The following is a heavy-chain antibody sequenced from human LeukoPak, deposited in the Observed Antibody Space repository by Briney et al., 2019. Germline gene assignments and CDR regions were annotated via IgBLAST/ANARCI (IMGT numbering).Heavy chain of an antibody. J-gene: IGHJ5*02. CDR2: ISSSSSYI. V-gene: IGHV3-21*01. D-gene: IGHD4-17*01. CDR3: ARDLVGAVTTGNWFDP. CDR1: GFTFSSYS. Sequence: GSLRLSCAASGFTFSSYSMNWVRQAPGKGLEWVSSISSSSSYIYYADSVKGRFTISRDNAKNSLYLQMNSLRAEDTAVYYCARDLVGAVTTGNWFDPWGQGTLVTVSS.